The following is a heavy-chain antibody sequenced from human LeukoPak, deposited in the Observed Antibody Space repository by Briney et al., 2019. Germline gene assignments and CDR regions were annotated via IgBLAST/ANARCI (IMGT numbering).Heavy chain of an antibody. CDR3: ARDEAVAGSDYYYGMDV. J-gene: IGHJ6*02. CDR1: GGSISSHY. CDR2: MYYSGNT. V-gene: IGHV4-59*11. Sequence: SETLSLTCTVSGGSISSHYWSWIRQPPGKGLEWIGYMYYSGNTNYNPSLKSRVTVSVDTSKNQFSLKVSSVTAADTAVYYCARDEAVAGSDYYYGMDVWGQGTTVTVSS. D-gene: IGHD6-19*01.